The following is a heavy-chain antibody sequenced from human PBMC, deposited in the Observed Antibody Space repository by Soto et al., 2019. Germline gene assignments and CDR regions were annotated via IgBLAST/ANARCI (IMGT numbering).Heavy chain of an antibody. CDR1: GGSISSSNW. V-gene: IGHV4-4*02. J-gene: IGHJ4*02. CDR2: IYHSGST. CDR3: ARASTTVTTLDY. D-gene: IGHD4-17*01. Sequence: SETLSLTCAVSGGSISSSNWWSWVRQPPGKGLEWIGYIYHSGSTYYNPSLKSRVTISVDRSKNQFSLKLSSVTAADTAVYYCARASTTVTTLDYWGQGTLVTVSS.